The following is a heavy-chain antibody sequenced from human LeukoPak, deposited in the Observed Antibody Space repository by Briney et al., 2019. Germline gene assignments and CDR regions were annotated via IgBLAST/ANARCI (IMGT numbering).Heavy chain of an antibody. J-gene: IGHJ4*02. D-gene: IGHD3-3*01. Sequence: GSLRLSCAASRFTFNSYAMSWVRQAPGKGLGWVSTISVSGSGGSTYYADSVKGRFTISRDNSKNTLYLQMNSLRAEDTAVYYCVKEEWLGKMNYFDYWGQGTLVTVSS. CDR1: RFTFNSYA. CDR3: VKEEWLGKMNYFDY. V-gene: IGHV3-23*01. CDR2: ISVSGSGGST.